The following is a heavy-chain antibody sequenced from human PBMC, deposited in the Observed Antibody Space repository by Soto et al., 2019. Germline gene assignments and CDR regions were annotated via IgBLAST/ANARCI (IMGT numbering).Heavy chain of an antibody. CDR1: GYIFVNYG. V-gene: IGHV1-18*01. Sequence: QVQLEQSGDEVKKPGASVKVSCKASGYIFVNYGIAWVRQAPGQGLEWLGWISPYTGNTYYATKVQGRLTLTTYTSTSTAFMDLLSLPSADTAVDYCAMVDLYVTPAPHDVCGERDMVTVAS. CDR2: ISPYTGNT. D-gene: IGHD3-16*01. CDR3: AMVDLYVTPAPHDV. J-gene: IGHJ6*04.